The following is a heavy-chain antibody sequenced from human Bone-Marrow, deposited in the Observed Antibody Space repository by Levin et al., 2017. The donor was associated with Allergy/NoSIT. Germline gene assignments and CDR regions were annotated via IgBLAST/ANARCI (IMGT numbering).Heavy chain of an antibody. V-gene: IGHV4-39*06. D-gene: IGHD5-12*01. CDR2: IYYSGST. J-gene: IGHJ6*02. Sequence: SETLSLTCTVSGGSISSSSYYWGWIRQPPGKGLEWIGTIYYSGSTYYNPSLKSRVTISIDMSKNQFALKLSSVTAADTAVYYCAREVAYDGPSDYSGMDVWGQGTTVTVSS. CDR3: AREVAYDGPSDYSGMDV. CDR1: GGSISSSSYY.